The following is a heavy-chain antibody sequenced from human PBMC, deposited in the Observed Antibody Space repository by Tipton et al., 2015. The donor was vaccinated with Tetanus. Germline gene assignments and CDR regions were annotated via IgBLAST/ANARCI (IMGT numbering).Heavy chain of an antibody. CDR3: ARTQPIGWYFDL. J-gene: IGHJ2*01. CDR2: IYYSGST. Sequence: TLSLTCTVSGGSITSGTYYWGWIRQPPGKGLEWIGNIYYSGSTYYNSPLKSRVTISLDTSKNQFSLKMTSVTAADTAVYYCARTQPIGWYFDLWGRGTLLTVSS. D-gene: IGHD1-1*01. V-gene: IGHV4-39*01. CDR1: GGSITSGTYY.